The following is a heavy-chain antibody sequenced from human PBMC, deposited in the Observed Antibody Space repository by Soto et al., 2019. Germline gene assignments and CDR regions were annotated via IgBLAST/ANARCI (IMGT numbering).Heavy chain of an antibody. CDR2: IYYSGST. CDR3: ARGGVLEWLLSSYYYYGMDV. CDR1: GGSISSGDYY. Sequence: LSLTCTVSGGSISSGDYYWSWIRQPPGKGLEWIGYIYYSGSTYYNPSLKSRVTISVDTSKNQFSLKLSSVTAADTAVYYCARGGVLEWLLSSYYYYGMDVWGQGTTVTVSS. D-gene: IGHD3-3*01. J-gene: IGHJ6*02. V-gene: IGHV4-30-4*01.